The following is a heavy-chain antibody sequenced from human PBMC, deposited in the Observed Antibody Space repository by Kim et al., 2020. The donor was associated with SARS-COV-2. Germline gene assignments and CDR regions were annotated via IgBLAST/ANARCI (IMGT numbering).Heavy chain of an antibody. D-gene: IGHD1-1*01. CDR3: ARSGFPLERRPQGMVYYYYGMDV. CDR2: ISSSGSTI. CDR1: GFTFSSYE. V-gene: IGHV3-48*03. Sequence: GGSLRLSCAASGFTFSSYEMNWVRQAPGKGLEWVSYISSSGSTIYYADSVKGRFTISRDNAKNSLYLQMNSLRAEDTAVYYCARSGFPLERRPQGMVYYYYGMDVWGQGTTVTVSS. J-gene: IGHJ6*02.